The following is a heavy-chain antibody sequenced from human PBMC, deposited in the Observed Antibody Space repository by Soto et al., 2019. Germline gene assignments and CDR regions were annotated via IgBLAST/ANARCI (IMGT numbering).Heavy chain of an antibody. D-gene: IGHD3-9*01. V-gene: IGHV3-23*01. Sequence: GGSLRLSCAASGFTFSSYAMSWVRLAPGKGLEWVSAISGSGGSTYYADSVKGRFTISRDNSKNTLYLQMNSLRAEDTAVYYCASNDILTGFVASGFDYWGQGTPVTVSS. CDR3: ASNDILTGFVASGFDY. J-gene: IGHJ4*02. CDR1: GFTFSSYA. CDR2: ISGSGGST.